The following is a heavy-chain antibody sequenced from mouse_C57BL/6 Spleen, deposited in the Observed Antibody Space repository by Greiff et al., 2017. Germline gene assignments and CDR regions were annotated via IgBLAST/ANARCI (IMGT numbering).Heavy chain of an antibody. J-gene: IGHJ4*01. CDR3: TPYGSSYDYAMDY. D-gene: IGHD1-1*01. CDR1: GFNIKDYY. Sequence: VQLQQSGAELVRPGASVKLSCTASGFNIKDYYMHWVKQRPEQGLEWIGRIDPEDGDTEYAPKFQGKATMTADTSSNTAYLQLSSLTSEDTAVYYCTPYGSSYDYAMDYWGKGTSVTVSS. CDR2: IDPEDGDT. V-gene: IGHV14-1*01.